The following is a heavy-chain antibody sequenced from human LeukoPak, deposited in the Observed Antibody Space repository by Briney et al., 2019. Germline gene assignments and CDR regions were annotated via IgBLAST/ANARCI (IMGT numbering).Heavy chain of an antibody. D-gene: IGHD2-2*01. CDR1: GFTFSSYA. J-gene: IGHJ4*02. CDR2: NSGSGGST. V-gene: IGHV3-23*01. Sequence: GGSLRLSCAASGFTFSSYAMSWVRQAPGKGLEWVSANSGSGGSTYYADSVKGRFTISRDNSKNTLYLQMNSLRAEDTAVYYCANTIGVVPAANLSWGQGTLVTVSS. CDR3: ANTIGVVPAANLS.